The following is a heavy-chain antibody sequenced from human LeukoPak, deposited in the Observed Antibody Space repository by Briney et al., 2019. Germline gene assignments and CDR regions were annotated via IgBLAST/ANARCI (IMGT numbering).Heavy chain of an antibody. V-gene: IGHV4-59*01. CDR1: GGSISSYY. CDR2: IYYSGST. J-gene: IGHJ3*02. Sequence: SETLSLTCTVSGGSISSYYWSWIRQPPGKGLEWIGYIYYSGSTNYNPSLKSRVTISVDTSKNQFSLKLSSVTAADTAVYYCARTPSFDWPQYDAFDIWGQGTMVTVSS. D-gene: IGHD3-9*01. CDR3: ARTPSFDWPQYDAFDI.